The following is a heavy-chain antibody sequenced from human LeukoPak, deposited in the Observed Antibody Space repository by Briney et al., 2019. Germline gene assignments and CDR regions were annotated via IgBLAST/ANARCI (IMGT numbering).Heavy chain of an antibody. Sequence: SETLSLTCTVSGGSIKSVDYYWSWIRQPAGKGLEWIGRIYASGSTNYNPSLKSRVTKSVDASKNQFSLRLNSVTAADTAVYYCARTFYSNYNGPSVWGQGTLVTVSS. J-gene: IGHJ4*02. D-gene: IGHD2-8*01. CDR3: ARTFYSNYNGPSV. CDR1: GGSIKSVDYY. V-gene: IGHV4-61*02. CDR2: IYASGST.